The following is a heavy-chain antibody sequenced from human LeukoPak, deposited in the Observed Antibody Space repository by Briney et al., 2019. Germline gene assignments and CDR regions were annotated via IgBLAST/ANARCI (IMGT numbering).Heavy chain of an antibody. CDR3: AREGYYYGSGSYYRNQFDY. Sequence: PGGSLRLSCAASGFTFSSYGMHWVRQAPGKGLEWVAVIWYDGSNKYYADSVKGRFTISRDNSKNTLYLQMNSLRAEDTAVYYCAREGYYYGSGSYYRNQFDYWGQGTLVTVSS. D-gene: IGHD3-10*01. J-gene: IGHJ4*02. CDR1: GFTFSSYG. CDR2: IWYDGSNK. V-gene: IGHV3-33*01.